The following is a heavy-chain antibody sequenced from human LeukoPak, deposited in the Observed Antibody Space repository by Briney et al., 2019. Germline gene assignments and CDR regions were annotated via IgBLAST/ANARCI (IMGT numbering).Heavy chain of an antibody. CDR2: IYYSGST. D-gene: IGHD6-19*01. CDR3: ARVVDSSGWYGI. Sequence: SETLSLACTVSGGSIRSYYWNWIRQPPGKGLEWIGYIYYSGSTNYNPSLKSRVTISVDTSKNQFSLKVSSVTAADTAVYYCARVVDSSGWYGIWGQGTQVTVSS. J-gene: IGHJ4*02. V-gene: IGHV4-59*01. CDR1: GGSIRSYY.